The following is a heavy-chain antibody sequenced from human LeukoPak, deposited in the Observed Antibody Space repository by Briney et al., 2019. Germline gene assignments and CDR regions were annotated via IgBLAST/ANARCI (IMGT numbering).Heavy chain of an antibody. CDR2: ISSSSSTI. J-gene: IGHJ4*02. CDR3: ARGTTVTTDY. V-gene: IGHV3-48*04. Sequence: GGSLRLSCAASGFTFSSYSMNWVRQAPGKGLERVSYISSSSSTIYYADSVKGRFTISRDNAKNSLYLQMNSLRAEDTAVYYCARGTTVTTDYWGQGTLVTVSS. CDR1: GFTFSSYS. D-gene: IGHD4-17*01.